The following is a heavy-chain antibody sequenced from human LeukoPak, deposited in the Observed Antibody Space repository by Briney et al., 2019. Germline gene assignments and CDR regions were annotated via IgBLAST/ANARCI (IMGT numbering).Heavy chain of an antibody. CDR1: GYTFTSYD. V-gene: IGHV1-8*01. D-gene: IGHD3-10*02. CDR2: MNPNSGNT. CDR3: ARGRIMSGDFDY. Sequence: ASVKVSCKASGYTFTSYDINWVRQATGQGLEWMGWMNPNSGNTGYAQKFQGRVTMTRNTSISTAYMELSSLRSKDTAVYYCARGRIMSGDFDYWGQGTLVTVSS. J-gene: IGHJ4*02.